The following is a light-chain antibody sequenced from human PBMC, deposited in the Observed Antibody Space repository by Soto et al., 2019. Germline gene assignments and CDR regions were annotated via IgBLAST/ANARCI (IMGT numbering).Light chain of an antibody. CDR2: DDN. V-gene: IGLV1-51*01. CDR3: GSWDSSLSDYV. J-gene: IGLJ1*01. Sequence: QSVLAQPPSVSAAPGQKVTSSCSGSSSNIGGNSVSWYQQLPGTAPKLLIYDDNKRPSGIPDRFSGSKSGTSATLGITGFQTGDEADYYCGSWDSSLSDYVFGTGTKVTV. CDR1: SSNIGGNS.